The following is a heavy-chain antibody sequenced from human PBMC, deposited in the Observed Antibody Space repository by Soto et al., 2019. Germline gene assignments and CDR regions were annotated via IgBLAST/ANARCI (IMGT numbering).Heavy chain of an antibody. V-gene: IGHV3-64*01. Sequence: GGSLRLSCAASGFTFSSYAMHWVRQAPGKGLEYVSAISSNGGSTYYANSVKGRFTISRDNSKNTLYLQMGSLRAEDMAVYYCARGLFHYGDYVQGYYYMDVWGKGTTVTVSS. CDR2: ISSNGGST. CDR3: ARGLFHYGDYVQGYYYMDV. J-gene: IGHJ6*03. D-gene: IGHD4-17*01. CDR1: GFTFSSYA.